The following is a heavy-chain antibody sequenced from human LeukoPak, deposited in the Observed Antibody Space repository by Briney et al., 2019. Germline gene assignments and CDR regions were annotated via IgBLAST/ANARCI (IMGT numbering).Heavy chain of an antibody. Sequence: PSETLSLTCAVYGGSFSGYYWSWIRQPPGKGLEWIGEINHGGSTNYNPSLKSRVTISVDTSKNQFSLKLSSVTAADTAVYYCARRRWLQLAGPFYFDYWGQGTLVTVSS. CDR2: INHGGST. V-gene: IGHV4-34*01. CDR3: ARRRWLQLAGPFYFDY. D-gene: IGHD5-24*01. CDR1: GGSFSGYY. J-gene: IGHJ4*02.